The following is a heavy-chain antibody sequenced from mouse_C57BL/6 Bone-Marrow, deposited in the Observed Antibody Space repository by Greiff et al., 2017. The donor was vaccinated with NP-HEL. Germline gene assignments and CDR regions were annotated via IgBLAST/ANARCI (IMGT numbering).Heavy chain of an antibody. D-gene: IGHD1-1*01. CDR3: AREGTTVVAPDY. Sequence: QVQLQQPGAELVKPGASVKLSCKASGYTFTSYWMQWVKQRPGQGLEWIGEIDPSDSYTNYQQKFKGKATLTVDTSSSTAYMQLSSLTSEDSAVYYCAREGTTVVAPDYWGQGTTLTVSS. V-gene: IGHV1-50*01. CDR1: GYTFTSYW. CDR2: IDPSDSYT. J-gene: IGHJ2*01.